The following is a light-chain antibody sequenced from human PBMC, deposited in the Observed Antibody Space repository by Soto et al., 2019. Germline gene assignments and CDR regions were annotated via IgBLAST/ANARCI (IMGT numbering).Light chain of an antibody. J-gene: IGKJ4*01. CDR1: QSVSGSY. V-gene: IGKV3D-7*01. Sequence: IVLTQSSATLSVSPGERATLSRRASQSVSGSYLSWYQQKPGQAPRLLIYGSSTGATGIPARFSGSGSGTDFTLTISSLQPEDFAVYYCLQDYNLPLTFGGGTKVDIK. CDR2: GSS. CDR3: LQDYNLPLT.